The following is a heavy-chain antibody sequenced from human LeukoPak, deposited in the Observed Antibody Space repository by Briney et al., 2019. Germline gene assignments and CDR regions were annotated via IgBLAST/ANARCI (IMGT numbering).Heavy chain of an antibody. Sequence: ASVKVSCKASGYTFTSYGISWVRQAPGQGLEWMGWISAYNGNTNYAQKFQGRVTMTTDTSTSTAYIELRSLRSDDTAMYYCARDIKRSRARWENLGFDPWGQGTLVTVSS. CDR2: ISAYNGNT. CDR1: GYTFTSYG. CDR3: ARDIKRSRARWENLGFDP. V-gene: IGHV1-18*01. J-gene: IGHJ5*02. D-gene: IGHD1-14*01.